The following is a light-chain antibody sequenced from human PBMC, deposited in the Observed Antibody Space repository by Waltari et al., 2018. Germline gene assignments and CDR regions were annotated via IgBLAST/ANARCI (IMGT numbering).Light chain of an antibody. J-gene: IGLJ2*01. Sequence: QSVLTQPPSVSGAPRQRVTISCTGSSSNIGAGFDVHWYPQLPVKAPKLLISEKSRQPSRVPDRFSVSKSSTAASLTIAGRQAEDEADYYCQSDDYTLMVFGGGTKVTVL. CDR3: QSDDYTLMV. CDR1: SSNIGAGFD. V-gene: IGLV1-40*01. CDR2: EKS.